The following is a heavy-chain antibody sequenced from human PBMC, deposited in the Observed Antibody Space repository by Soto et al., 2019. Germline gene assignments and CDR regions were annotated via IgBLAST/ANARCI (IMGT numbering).Heavy chain of an antibody. D-gene: IGHD3-3*01. CDR2: IYYSGST. Sequence: SETLSLTCTVSGGSISSGGYYWSWIRQHPGKGLEWIGYIYYSGSTNYNPSLKSRVTISVDTSKNQFSLKLSSVTAADTAVYYCARRITIFGVAQPYYYYMDVWGKGTTVTVSS. V-gene: IGHV4-61*08. J-gene: IGHJ6*03. CDR3: ARRITIFGVAQPYYYYMDV. CDR1: GGSISSGGYY.